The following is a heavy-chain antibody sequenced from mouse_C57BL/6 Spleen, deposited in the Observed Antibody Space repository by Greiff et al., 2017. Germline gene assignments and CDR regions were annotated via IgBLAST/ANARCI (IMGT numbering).Heavy chain of an antibody. D-gene: IGHD1-1*01. CDR1: GYTFTSYW. CDR2: IDPNSGGT. J-gene: IGHJ2*01. Sequence: VQLQQPGAELVKPGASVKLSCKASGYTFTSYWMHWVKQRPGRGLEWIGRIDPNSGGTKYNEKFKSKATLTVDKPSSTAYMQLSRLTSEDSAVYYCARGVTTVEDYFDYWGQGTTLTVSS. CDR3: ARGVTTVEDYFDY. V-gene: IGHV1-72*01.